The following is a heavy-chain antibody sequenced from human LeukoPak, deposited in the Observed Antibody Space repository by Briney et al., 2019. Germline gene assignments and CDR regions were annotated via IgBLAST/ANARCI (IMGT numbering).Heavy chain of an antibody. Sequence: SVKVSCKASGGAFSSYAISWVRQAPGQGLEWMGGIIPIFGTANYAQKFQGRVTITADESASTAYMELSSLRSEDTAVYYCARSHIVVVPAAISYYYYYGMDVWGKGTTVTVSS. V-gene: IGHV1-69*01. CDR2: IIPIFGTA. CDR3: ARSHIVVVPAAISYYYYYGMDV. J-gene: IGHJ6*04. D-gene: IGHD2-2*01. CDR1: GGAFSSYA.